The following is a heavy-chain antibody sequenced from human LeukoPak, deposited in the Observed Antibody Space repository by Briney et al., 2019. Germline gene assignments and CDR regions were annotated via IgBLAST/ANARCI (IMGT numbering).Heavy chain of an antibody. CDR2: ISADGRRS. CDR1: GFTFTTYA. Sequence: GGSLRLSCVASGFTFTTYALSWVRQAPGEGLEWVSTISADGRRSNYADSVKGRFTISRDTSKNTLYLQMNSLRAEDTAKYYCAKVDTSGWYEVLDFWGQGTLVTVSS. D-gene: IGHD6-19*01. V-gene: IGHV3-23*01. J-gene: IGHJ4*02. CDR3: AKVDTSGWYEVLDF.